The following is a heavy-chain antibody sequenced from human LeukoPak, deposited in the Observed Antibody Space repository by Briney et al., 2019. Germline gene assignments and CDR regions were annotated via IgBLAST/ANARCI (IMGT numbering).Heavy chain of an antibody. Sequence: SGTLSLTCAVSGGTISSSNWWSWVRQPPGKGLEWIGEIYHSGSTNYNPSLKSRVTISVDKSKNQFSLKLSSVTAADTAVYYCARGPQTDYGDYFRAFDIWGQGTMVTVSS. D-gene: IGHD4-17*01. CDR2: IYHSGST. CDR3: ARGPQTDYGDYFRAFDI. CDR1: GGTISSSNW. V-gene: IGHV4-4*02. J-gene: IGHJ3*02.